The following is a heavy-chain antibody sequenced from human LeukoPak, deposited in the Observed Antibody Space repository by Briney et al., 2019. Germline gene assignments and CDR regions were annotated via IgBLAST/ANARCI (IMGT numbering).Heavy chain of an antibody. CDR1: GFTFSDYY. D-gene: IGHD2-15*01. Sequence: RGSLRLSRAASGFTFSDYYMSSRRPAPETGGWRGSYISSRGGIIYYADYVKGRFTISSESSKNTLYLQMNSLRAGDAAVYYCAKAPVTTCSGAYRYPFDYWSQGTLVTVSS. V-gene: IGHV3-11*01. J-gene: IGHJ4*02. CDR3: AKAPVTTCSGAYRYPFDY. CDR2: ISSRGGII.